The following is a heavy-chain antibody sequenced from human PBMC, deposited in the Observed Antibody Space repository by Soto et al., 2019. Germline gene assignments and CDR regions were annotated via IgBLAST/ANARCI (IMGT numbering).Heavy chain of an antibody. D-gene: IGHD5-12*01. J-gene: IGHJ4*02. CDR3: TRVTGFWLPLF. Sequence: LRLSCAASGFTFSSYSMNWVRQAPGKGLEWVSSISTAGNHIYYADSVKGRFTISRDNARNSLYLQMNSLRVEDTVFYYCTRVTGFWLPLFWGQGTLVTVSS. V-gene: IGHV3-21*01. CDR2: ISTAGNHI. CDR1: GFTFSSYS.